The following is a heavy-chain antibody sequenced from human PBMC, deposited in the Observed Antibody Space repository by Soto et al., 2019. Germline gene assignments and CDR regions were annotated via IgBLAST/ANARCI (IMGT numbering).Heavy chain of an antibody. CDR3: AKVRPAGCSGGSCYFSAFDI. Sequence: EVQLLESGGGLVQPGGSLRLSCAASGFTFSSYAMSWVRQAPGKGLEWVSAISGSGGSTYYADSVKGRFTISRDNSKNTLYLQMNSLRAEDTAVYYCAKVRPAGCSGGSCYFSAFDIWGQGTMVTVSS. D-gene: IGHD2-15*01. V-gene: IGHV3-23*01. J-gene: IGHJ3*02. CDR2: ISGSGGST. CDR1: GFTFSSYA.